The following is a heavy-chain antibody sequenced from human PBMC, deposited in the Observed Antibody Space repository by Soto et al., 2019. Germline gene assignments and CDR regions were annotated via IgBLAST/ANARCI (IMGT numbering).Heavy chain of an antibody. D-gene: IGHD6-13*01. J-gene: IGHJ6*02. CDR1: GVTCSSYA. V-gene: IGHV3-23*01. Sequence: GGSLRLSWAASGVTCSSYAMSWIHQTPGKGLEWVSAISGSGGSTYYADSVKGRFTISRDNSKNTLYLQMNSLRAEDTAVYYCAKDRGSIAAAGTIGLYGMDVWGQGTTVTVSS. CDR3: AKDRGSIAAAGTIGLYGMDV. CDR2: ISGSGGST.